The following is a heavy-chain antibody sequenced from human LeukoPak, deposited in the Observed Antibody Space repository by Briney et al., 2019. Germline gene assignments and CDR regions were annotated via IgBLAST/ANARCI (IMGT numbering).Heavy chain of an antibody. V-gene: IGHV4-4*09. CDR3: ARLSAAVHLGAFDR. D-gene: IGHD3-3*01. CDR1: GVSISPYY. Sequence: SETLSLTCAVSGVSISPYYWAWIRQPPGKGLEWIGYIHTSGSNNQYPSLKSRVTISVDKSKNHFSLRLTSVTAADTAVYYCARLSAAVHLGAFDRWGQETMVTVSA. CDR2: IHTSGSN. J-gene: IGHJ3*01.